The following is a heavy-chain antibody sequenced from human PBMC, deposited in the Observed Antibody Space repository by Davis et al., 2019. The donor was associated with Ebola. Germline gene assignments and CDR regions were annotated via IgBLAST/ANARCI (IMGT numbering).Heavy chain of an antibody. CDR3: AKSVSGWFRLDY. CDR1: GFTFSSFA. V-gene: IGHV3-23*01. D-gene: IGHD6-19*01. Sequence: PGGSLRLSCAASGFTFSSFAMSWLRQAPGKGLEWVSSISGPGTSTYYAESVKGRFTISRDNSKNTLFLQMNSLRAEDTAVYYCAKSVSGWFRLDYWGHGTLVTVSS. J-gene: IGHJ4*01. CDR2: ISGPGTST.